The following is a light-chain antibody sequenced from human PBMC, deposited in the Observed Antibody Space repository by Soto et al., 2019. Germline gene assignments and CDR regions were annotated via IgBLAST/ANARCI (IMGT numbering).Light chain of an antibody. V-gene: IGKV3-20*01. Sequence: EIVLTQSPATLSSFPGDRVTLSCRASQYINTRLAWYQHRPGQAPRLLICQSTIRAAGIPARCSASGSGTDFTLTISRLEPEDFAVYYCQQYGSSGTFGQGTKVDI. CDR1: QYINTR. CDR2: QST. CDR3: QQYGSSGT. J-gene: IGKJ1*01.